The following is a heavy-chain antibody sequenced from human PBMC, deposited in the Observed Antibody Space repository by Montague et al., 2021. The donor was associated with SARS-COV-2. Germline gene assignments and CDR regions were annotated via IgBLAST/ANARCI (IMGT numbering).Heavy chain of an antibody. CDR1: GDSVSSNSAA. CDR3: ARGLWFGELLSLYYYYGMDV. CDR2: TYYRSKWYN. V-gene: IGHV6-1*01. Sequence: CAISGDSVSSNSAAWNWIRQSPSRGLEWLGRTYYRSKWYNDYAVSVKSRITINPDTSKNQFSLQLNSVTPEDTAVYYYARGLWFGELLSLYYYYGMDVWGQGTTVTVS. J-gene: IGHJ6*02. D-gene: IGHD3-10*01.